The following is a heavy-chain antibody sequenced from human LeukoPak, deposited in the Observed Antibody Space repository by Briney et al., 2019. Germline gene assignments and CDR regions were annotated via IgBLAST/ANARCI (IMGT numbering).Heavy chain of an antibody. CDR1: GGSISSNY. D-gene: IGHD3-10*01. J-gene: IGHJ5*02. Sequence: SETLSLTCTVSGGSISSNYWSWIRQPPGKGLEWIGYIYYSGSTNYNPSLKSRVTISVDTSKNQFSLNLSSVTAADTAVYYCARGYYGSGSYYNGLSDWFDPRGQGTLVTVSS. CDR3: ARGYYGSGSYYNGLSDWFDP. V-gene: IGHV4-59*01. CDR2: IYYSGST.